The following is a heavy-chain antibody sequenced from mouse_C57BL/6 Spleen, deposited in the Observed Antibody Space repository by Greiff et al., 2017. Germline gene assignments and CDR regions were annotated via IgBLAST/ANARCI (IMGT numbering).Heavy chain of an antibody. CDR1: GYTFTSYW. V-gene: IGHV1-55*01. J-gene: IGHJ4*01. Sequence: QVQLQQPGAELVKPGASVKMSCKASGYTFTSYWITWVKQRPGQGLEWIGDIYPGSGSTNYNEKFKSKATLTVDTSSSTAYMQLSSLTSEDAAVYYCARGDCGSSYVYAMDYWGQGTSVTVSS. CDR2: IYPGSGST. D-gene: IGHD1-1*01. CDR3: ARGDCGSSYVYAMDY.